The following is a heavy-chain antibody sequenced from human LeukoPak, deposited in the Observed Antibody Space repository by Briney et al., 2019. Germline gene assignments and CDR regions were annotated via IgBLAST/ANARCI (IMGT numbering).Heavy chain of an antibody. CDR3: ARVGGNYPIN. CDR1: GYTFTSHG. V-gene: IGHV1-18*01. J-gene: IGHJ4*02. Sequence: GASVKVSRKASGYTFTSHGISWVRQAPGQGLEWMGWISTYNGNTNYAQKVQGRVTMTRDTSTSTVYMELSSLSSEDTAVYYCARVGGNYPINWGQGSLVTVSA. CDR2: ISTYNGNT. D-gene: IGHD1-26*01.